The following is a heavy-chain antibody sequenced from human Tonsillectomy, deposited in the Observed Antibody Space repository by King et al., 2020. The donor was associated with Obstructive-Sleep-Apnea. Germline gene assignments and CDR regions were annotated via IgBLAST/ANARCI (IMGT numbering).Heavy chain of an antibody. CDR3: VRDRDGYNF. V-gene: IGHV3-74*01. CDR2: MTTDGRDT. J-gene: IGHJ4*02. D-gene: IGHD5-24*01. Sequence: VQLVESGGGLVQPGGSLRLSCAASGFTFSTYLMHWVRQAPGKGLVWVSRMTTDGRDTRYADSVKGRFTTSRDKAKNMLYLQMNSLRAEDTAVYYCVRDRDGYNFWGQGTLVTVSS. CDR1: GFTFSTYL.